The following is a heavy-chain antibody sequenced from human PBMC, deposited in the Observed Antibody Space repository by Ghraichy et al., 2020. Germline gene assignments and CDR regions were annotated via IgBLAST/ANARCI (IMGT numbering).Heavy chain of an antibody. V-gene: IGHV3-21*01. CDR1: GFISSNYN. D-gene: IGHD3-16*01. CDR3: ARGYDDYDYS. CDR2: ISHDSDLT. Sequence: GGSLRLSCAASGFISSNYNMNWVRQAPGKGLEWVSSISHDSDLTYYADSVKGRFTVSRDNAKNLMYLQMNSLRAEDTAVYYCARGYDDYDYSGGQGTLVTVSS. J-gene: IGHJ4*02.